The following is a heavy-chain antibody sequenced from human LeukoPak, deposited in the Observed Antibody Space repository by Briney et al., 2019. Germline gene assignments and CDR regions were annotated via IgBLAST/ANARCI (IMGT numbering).Heavy chain of an antibody. D-gene: IGHD6-19*01. CDR2: ISGSGGST. CDR3: AKDRYSSGWYETGGY. CDR1: GFTFSSYA. Sequence: GGSLRLSCAASGFTFSSYAMSWVRQAPGKGLEWVSAISGSGGSTYYADSVKGRFTISRDNSKNTLYLQMNSLRSEDTAVYYCAKDRYSSGWYETGGYWGQGTLVTVSS. V-gene: IGHV3-23*01. J-gene: IGHJ4*02.